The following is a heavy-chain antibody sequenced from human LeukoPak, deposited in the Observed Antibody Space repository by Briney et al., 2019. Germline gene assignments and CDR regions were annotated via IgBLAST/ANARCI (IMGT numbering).Heavy chain of an antibody. CDR1: GFIFSDYY. J-gene: IGHJ4*02. CDR2: ISAIAGYI. D-gene: IGHD6-13*01. Sequence: GGSLRLSCAASGFIFSDYYMSWIRQAPGKGLEWVSYISAIAGYINYGDSVKGRFTISRDNAKNSLYLQMDSLRAGDTAVYYCARVGLTTAAGAYDYWGQATLVTVST. CDR3: ARVGLTTAAGAYDY. V-gene: IGHV3-11*06.